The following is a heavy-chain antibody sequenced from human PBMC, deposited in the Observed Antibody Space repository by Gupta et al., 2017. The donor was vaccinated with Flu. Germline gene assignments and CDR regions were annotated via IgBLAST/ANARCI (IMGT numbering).Heavy chain of an antibody. J-gene: IGHJ4*02. CDR3: ARSRLYYYGSGSYHFDY. CDR2: IHWNDDK. V-gene: IGHV2-5*01. CDR1: GFSLSTSGVG. D-gene: IGHD3-10*01. Sequence: QITLKESGPTLVKPTQTLTLTCTFSGFSLSTSGVGVGWIRQPPGKALEWLALIHWNDDKRYSPSLKSRLTITKDTSKNQVVLTMTNMDPVDTATYYCARSRLYYYGSGSYHFDYWGQGTLVTVSS.